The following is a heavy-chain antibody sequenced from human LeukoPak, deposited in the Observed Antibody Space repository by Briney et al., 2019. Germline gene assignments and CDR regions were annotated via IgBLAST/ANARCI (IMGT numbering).Heavy chain of an antibody. D-gene: IGHD3-9*01. CDR3: ARTYYDSLTGYPYNWFDP. J-gene: IGHJ5*02. V-gene: IGHV6-1*01. CDR2: TYYSSKWYN. Sequence: SQTLSLTCAISGDSVSSNSAAWNWIRQSPSRGLEWLGRTYYSSKWYNNYAVSVKGRIAINPDTSKNQFSLQLNSVTAADTAVYYCARTYYDSLTGYPYNWFDPWVQGTLVTVSS. CDR1: GDSVSSNSAA.